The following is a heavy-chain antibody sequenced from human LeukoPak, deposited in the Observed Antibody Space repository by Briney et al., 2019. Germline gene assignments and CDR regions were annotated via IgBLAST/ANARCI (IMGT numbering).Heavy chain of an antibody. V-gene: IGHV3-30*04. CDR2: ISYDGSNK. CDR1: GFTFSSYA. D-gene: IGHD3-9*01. J-gene: IGHJ4*02. Sequence: TGGSLRLSCAASGFTFSSYAMHWVRQAPGKGLEWVAVISYDGSNKYYADSVKGRFTISRDNSKNTLYLQMNSLRAEGTAVYYCAREGRTYDILTGYAYYFDYWGQGTLVTVSS. CDR3: AREGRTYDILTGYAYYFDY.